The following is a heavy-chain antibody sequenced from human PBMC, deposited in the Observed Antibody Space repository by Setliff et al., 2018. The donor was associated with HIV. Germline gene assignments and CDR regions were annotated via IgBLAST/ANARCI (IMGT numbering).Heavy chain of an antibody. CDR2: IIPAFGTA. Sequence: SVKVSCKSSGGTFSASGFSWVRQAPGQGLEWMGGIIPAFGTADYAQKFQGRVTITADASTSTAYMELISLRSEDTAVYYCARGEGSGWDTVEENYYNLDVWGPGTTVTSP. J-gene: IGHJ6*02. D-gene: IGHD6-19*01. CDR3: ARGEGSGWDTVEENYYNLDV. CDR1: GGTFSASG. V-gene: IGHV1-69*13.